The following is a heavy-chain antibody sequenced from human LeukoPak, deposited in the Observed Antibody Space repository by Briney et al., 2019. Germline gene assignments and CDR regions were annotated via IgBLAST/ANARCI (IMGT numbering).Heavy chain of an antibody. CDR2: VDPEDGET. Sequence: ASVKVSCKASGYTFTDYYMHWVQQAPGKGLEWMGRVDPEDGETIYAEKFQGRVTITADTSTDTAYMELSSLRSEDTAVYYCATVEYSSSPFDYWGQGTLVTVSS. CDR3: ATVEYSSSPFDY. V-gene: IGHV1-69-2*01. CDR1: GYTFTDYY. J-gene: IGHJ4*02. D-gene: IGHD6-6*01.